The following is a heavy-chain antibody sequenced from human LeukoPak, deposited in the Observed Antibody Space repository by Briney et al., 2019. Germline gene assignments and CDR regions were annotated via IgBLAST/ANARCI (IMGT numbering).Heavy chain of an antibody. CDR2: IYAGGRT. Sequence: GGSLRLSCAASGFTGSNTFMNWVRQAPGKGLEWVSIIYAGGRTYYADSVKVRFTISRDNSKDTLYLQVNSLRAEDTAVYYCASYSMGVVYGMDVWGQGTTVTASS. J-gene: IGHJ6*02. V-gene: IGHV3-53*01. CDR1: GFTGSNTF. D-gene: IGHD3-10*01. CDR3: ASYSMGVVYGMDV.